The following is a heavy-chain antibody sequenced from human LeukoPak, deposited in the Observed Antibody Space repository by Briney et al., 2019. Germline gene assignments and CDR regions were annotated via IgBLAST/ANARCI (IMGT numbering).Heavy chain of an antibody. CDR2: ISGSGGST. V-gene: IGHV3-23*01. D-gene: IGHD2-15*01. Sequence: PGGSLRLSCAASGFTFSSYAMSWVRQAPGKGLEWVSAISGSGGSTYYADSVKGRFTISRDNSKNTLYLQMNSLRAEDTAVYYCPKDLRRVRGYGYYYYGMDVWGQGTTLTVSS. CDR3: PKDLRRVRGYGYYYYGMDV. CDR1: GFTFSSYA. J-gene: IGHJ6*02.